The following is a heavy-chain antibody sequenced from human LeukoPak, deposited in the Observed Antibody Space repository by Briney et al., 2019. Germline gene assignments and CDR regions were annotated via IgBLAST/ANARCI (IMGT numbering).Heavy chain of an antibody. CDR3: ARLTVDGPHYDFWSGFSYYYYYYMDV. Sequence: SETLSPTCAVYGGSFSGYYWSWIRQPPGKGLEWIGEINHSGSTNYNPSLKSRVTISVDTSKNQFSLKLSSVTAADTAVYYCARLTVDGPHYDFWSGFSYYYYYYMDVWGKGTTVTVSS. V-gene: IGHV4-34*01. CDR2: INHSGST. CDR1: GGSFSGYY. J-gene: IGHJ6*03. D-gene: IGHD3-3*01.